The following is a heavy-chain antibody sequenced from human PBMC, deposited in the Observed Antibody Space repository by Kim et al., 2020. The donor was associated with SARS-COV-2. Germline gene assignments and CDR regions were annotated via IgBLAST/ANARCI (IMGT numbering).Heavy chain of an antibody. CDR3: AGGFAVARIEYYFDY. V-gene: IGHV3-53*01. J-gene: IGHJ4*02. Sequence: AGSVKGRVIISRDNSKNTLYLQMNSLRAEDTAVYYCAGGFAVARIEYYFDYWGQGTLVTVSS. D-gene: IGHD6-19*01.